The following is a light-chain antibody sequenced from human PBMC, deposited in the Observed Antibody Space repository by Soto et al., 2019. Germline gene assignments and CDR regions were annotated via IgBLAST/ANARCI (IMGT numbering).Light chain of an antibody. J-gene: IGKJ3*01. CDR2: GAS. CDR1: QSVSSSY. Sequence: EIVLTQSPGTLSLSPGERATLSCRASQSVSSSYLAWYQQKPGQAPRLLIYGASSRATGIPDRFSGSGSGTDFTLTISRLEPEDFAVYDCQQYGSSPFTFGPGTEVDIK. V-gene: IGKV3-20*01. CDR3: QQYGSSPFT.